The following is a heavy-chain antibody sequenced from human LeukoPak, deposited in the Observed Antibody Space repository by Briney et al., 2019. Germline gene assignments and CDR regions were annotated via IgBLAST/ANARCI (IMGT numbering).Heavy chain of an antibody. CDR3: ARADYSSTWSHDYYYMDV. V-gene: IGHV4-34*01. D-gene: IGHD6-13*01. J-gene: IGHJ6*03. CDR1: GGSFSGYY. Sequence: SETLSLTCAVYGGSFSGYYWSWLRQPPGKGLEWIGSIYHSGSTYYNPSLKSRVTISVDTSKNQFSLKLSSVTAADTAVYYCARADYSSTWSHDYYYMDVWGKGTTVTVSS. CDR2: IYHSGST.